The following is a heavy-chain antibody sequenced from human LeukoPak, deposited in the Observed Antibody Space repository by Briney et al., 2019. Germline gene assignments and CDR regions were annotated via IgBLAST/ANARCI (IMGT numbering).Heavy chain of an antibody. V-gene: IGHV1-8*01. CDR3: ARGYYSRRRYCGSTSCYYYYYMDV. CDR2: MNPNSGNT. D-gene: IGHD2-2*01. Sequence: ASVKVSCKASGYTFTSYDINWVRQATGQGLEWMGWMNPNSGNTGYAQKFQSRVTMTRNTSISTAYMELSSLRSEDTAVYYCARGYYSRRRYCGSTSCYYYYYMDVWGKGTTVTVSS. J-gene: IGHJ6*03. CDR1: GYTFTSYD.